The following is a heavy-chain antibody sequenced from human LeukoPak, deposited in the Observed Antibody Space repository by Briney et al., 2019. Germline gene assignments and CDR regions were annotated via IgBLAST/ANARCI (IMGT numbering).Heavy chain of an antibody. CDR3: ARDGGIAAATYLFDY. D-gene: IGHD6-13*01. V-gene: IGHV3-30*04. CDR1: GFTFSSYA. J-gene: IGHJ4*02. CDR2: ISYDGSNK. Sequence: PGGSLRLSCAASGFTFSSYAMHWVRQAQAKGRGWVAVISYDGSNKYYADSVKGRFTISRDNSKNTLYLQMNSLRAEDTAVYYCARDGGIAAATYLFDYWGQGTLVTVSS.